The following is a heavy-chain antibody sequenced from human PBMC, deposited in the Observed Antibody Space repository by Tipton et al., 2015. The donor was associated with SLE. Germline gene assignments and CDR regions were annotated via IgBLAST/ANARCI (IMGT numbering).Heavy chain of an antibody. Sequence: SLRLSCVAPGFTLSVYSMNWVRQAPGKGLEWVSFISSTSSYTFYADSVKGRFTISRDNAKNSLFLQMNSLRAEDTAVYYCARDGRGDYPKGVMGVWGKGTTVTVPS. D-gene: IGHD4-17*01. V-gene: IGHV3-21*01. J-gene: IGHJ6*04. CDR1: GFTLSVYS. CDR3: ARDGRGDYPKGVMGV. CDR2: ISSTSSYT.